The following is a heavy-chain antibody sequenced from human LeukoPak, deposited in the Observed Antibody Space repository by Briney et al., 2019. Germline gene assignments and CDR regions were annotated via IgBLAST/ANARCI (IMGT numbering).Heavy chain of an antibody. J-gene: IGHJ5*02. CDR1: GGSFSGYY. V-gene: IGHV4-34*01. Sequence: SETLSLTCAVYGGSFSGYYWSWIRQPPGKGLEWIGEINHSGSTNYNPSLKSRVTMSVDTSKNQFSLRLSSVTAADAAVYYCARDRTVAGSSRTNWFDPWGQGTLVTVSS. D-gene: IGHD6-19*01. CDR2: INHSGST. CDR3: ARDRTVAGSSRTNWFDP.